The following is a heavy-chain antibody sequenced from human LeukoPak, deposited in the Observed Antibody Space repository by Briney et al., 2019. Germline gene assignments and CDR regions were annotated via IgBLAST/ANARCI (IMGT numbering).Heavy chain of an antibody. CDR3: ARRGAYDSRGLYDYYGLDV. D-gene: IGHD3-22*01. V-gene: IGHV3-66*04. CDR2: IHSGGST. CDR1: GFTVNNNF. J-gene: IGHJ6*02. Sequence: GGSLRLSCAASGFTVNNNFMSWVRQAPGKGLEWVSVIHSGGSTNFADSVKGRFSISRDNSKNTVYLQMNSLRAEDTAVYYCARRGAYDSRGLYDYYGLDVSGQGATVTVSS.